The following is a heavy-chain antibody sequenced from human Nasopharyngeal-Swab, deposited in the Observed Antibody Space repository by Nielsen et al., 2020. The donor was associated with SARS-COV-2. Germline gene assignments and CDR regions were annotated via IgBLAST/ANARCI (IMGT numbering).Heavy chain of an antibody. CDR3: ARVSTAYGSRSTSNNTPYYYYGMDV. J-gene: IGHJ6*02. Sequence: WIRQPPGKGLEWIGYIYYSGSTNYNPSLKSRVTISVDTSKNQFSLKLSSVTAADTAVYYCARVSTAYGSRSTSNNTPYYYYGMDVWGQGTTVTVSS. V-gene: IGHV4-59*01. D-gene: IGHD3-10*01. CDR2: IYYSGST.